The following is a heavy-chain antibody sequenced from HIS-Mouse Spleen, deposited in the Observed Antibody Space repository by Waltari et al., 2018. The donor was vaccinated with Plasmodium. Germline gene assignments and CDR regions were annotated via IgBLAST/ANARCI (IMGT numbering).Heavy chain of an antibody. CDR3: ARQLAYYDFWSGYSRGYYFDY. D-gene: IGHD3-3*01. CDR1: GGSISSSSYY. CDR2: IYYSGST. J-gene: IGHJ4*02. Sequence: QLQLQASGPGLVKPSEPLSLTCTVSGGSISSSSYYWGWIRQPPGKGLEWIGSIYYSGSTYYNPSLKSRVTISVDTSKNQFSLKLSSVTAADTAVYYCARQLAYYDFWSGYSRGYYFDYWGQGTLVTVSS. V-gene: IGHV4-39*01.